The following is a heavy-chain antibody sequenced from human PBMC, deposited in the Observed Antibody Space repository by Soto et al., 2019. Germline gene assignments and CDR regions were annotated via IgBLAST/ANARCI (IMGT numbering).Heavy chain of an antibody. Sequence: LSLTCTVSGGSIRSSTYYWGWIRQPPGKGLEWIGSIYYSGSTHYNPSLKSRVTMTTDTSTSTAYMEMRSLRSDDTAVYYCATRSPAFDYWGQGTLVTVSS. CDR3: ATRSPAFDY. CDR1: GGSIRSSTYY. J-gene: IGHJ4*02. CDR2: IYYSGST. V-gene: IGHV4-39*01.